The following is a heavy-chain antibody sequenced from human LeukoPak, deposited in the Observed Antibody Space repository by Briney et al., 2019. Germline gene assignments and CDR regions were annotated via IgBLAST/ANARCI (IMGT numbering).Heavy chain of an antibody. CDR1: GFTFSSYG. CDR3: ARDYDGNCSGGSCYSGFDY. V-gene: IGHV3-33*01. CDR2: IWYDGSNK. D-gene: IGHD2-15*01. Sequence: GGSLRLSCAASGFTFSSYGMHWVRQAPGKGLEGVAVIWYDGSNKYYADSVKGRFTISRDNSKTTLYLQMNSLRAEDTAVYYCARDYDGNCSGGSCYSGFDYWGQGTLVTVSS. J-gene: IGHJ4*02.